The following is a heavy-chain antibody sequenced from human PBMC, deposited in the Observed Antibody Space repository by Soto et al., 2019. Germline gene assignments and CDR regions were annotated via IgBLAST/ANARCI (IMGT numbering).Heavy chain of an antibody. Sequence: EVQLVESGGGLVKPGESLRLSCAASGFTFSGSSMNWVRQAPGQGLEWVSSISSSGRYIYYADSLRGRFTVSRDNVKSSVYLQMDSLTAEDTAVYFCARDLGPRISCYSDWGQGTLVTVSS. CDR2: ISSSGRYI. CDR1: GFTFSGSS. V-gene: IGHV3-21*01. D-gene: IGHD2-21*02. J-gene: IGHJ4*02. CDR3: ARDLGPRISCYSD.